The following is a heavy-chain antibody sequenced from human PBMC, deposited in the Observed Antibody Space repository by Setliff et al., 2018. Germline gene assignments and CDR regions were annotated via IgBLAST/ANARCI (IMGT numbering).Heavy chain of an antibody. J-gene: IGHJ6*03. V-gene: IGHV1-69*05. Sequence: SVKVSCKASGGTFSSYGVTWVRQAPGQGLEWMGGTIPIFGSTNYAQQFQGRVTVITDESTSTAYMELTSLRTEDTAVYYCAREGVDTRSSTDYRYYMDVWGKGTTVTVSS. D-gene: IGHD5-18*01. CDR2: TIPIFGST. CDR3: AREGVDTRSSTDYRYYMDV. CDR1: GGTFSSYG.